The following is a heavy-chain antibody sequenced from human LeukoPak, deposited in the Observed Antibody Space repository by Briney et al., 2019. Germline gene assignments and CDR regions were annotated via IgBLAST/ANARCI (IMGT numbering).Heavy chain of an antibody. D-gene: IGHD3-22*01. CDR1: GFTVSSNY. V-gene: IGHV3-53*01. CDR3: ARVLYYYDSRGYRQSDY. CDR2: IYSGGST. Sequence: GGSLRLSCAASGFTVSSNYMTWVRQAPGKGLEWVSIIYSGGSTSYADSVQGRFTISRDNSKNTLYLQMNSLRAEDTAVYYCARVLYYYDSRGYRQSDYWGQGTLVTVSS. J-gene: IGHJ4*02.